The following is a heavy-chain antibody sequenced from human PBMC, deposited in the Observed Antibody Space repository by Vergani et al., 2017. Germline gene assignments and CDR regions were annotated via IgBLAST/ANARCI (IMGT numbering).Heavy chain of an antibody. Sequence: EVQLVESGGGLVQPGGSLRLSRVVSGFDFSSYIMNWVRQAPGKGLEWVSFVSTGTKSQSYAESVNGRFTISRDSAKNSLYLQMDSLRAEDTAVYYCAREYSSTSGRAFDFWGQGTKVPVSS. CDR3: AREYSSTSGRAFDF. CDR2: VSTGTKSQ. D-gene: IGHD2-2*01. V-gene: IGHV3-48*01. CDR1: GFDFSSYI. J-gene: IGHJ3*01.